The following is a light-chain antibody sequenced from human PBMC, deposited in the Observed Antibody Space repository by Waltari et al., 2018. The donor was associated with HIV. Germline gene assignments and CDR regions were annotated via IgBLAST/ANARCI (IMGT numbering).Light chain of an antibody. CDR3: QQYYTTSLFT. Sequence: DIVMTQSPDSLAVSLGERATINCKSSKSVLFSSNNKNYLAWYQQKPGQPPKLLIYWASTRESGVPDRFSGGGSGTDFTLTISSLQAEDVAVYYCQQYYTTSLFTFGPGTKVDIK. CDR1: KSVLFSSNNKNY. V-gene: IGKV4-1*01. J-gene: IGKJ3*01. CDR2: WAS.